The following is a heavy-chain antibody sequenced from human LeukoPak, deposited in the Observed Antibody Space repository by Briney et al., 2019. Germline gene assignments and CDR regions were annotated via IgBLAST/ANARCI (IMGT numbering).Heavy chain of an antibody. V-gene: IGHV4-59*01. CDR2: IYYSGST. CDR3: ARDRGRYTNDY. Sequence: SETLSLTCTVSGGSISSYYWSWIRQPPGKGLEWIGYIYYSGSTNYNPSLKSRVTVSVDTSKNQFSLKLSSVTAADTAVYYCARDRGRYTNDYWGQGTLVTVSS. CDR1: GGSISSYY. D-gene: IGHD3-9*01. J-gene: IGHJ4*02.